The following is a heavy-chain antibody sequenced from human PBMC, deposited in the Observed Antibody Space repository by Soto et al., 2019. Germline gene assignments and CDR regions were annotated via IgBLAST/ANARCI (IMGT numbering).Heavy chain of an antibody. CDR2: ITDYNGTT. J-gene: IGHJ5*02. Sequence: QVQLVQSGAEVKKPGASVTVSCKASGFTFNMYGVTWVRQAPGLGRVWMAWITDYNGTTKYAQKFQGRVTMTTDTSTSTAYMELRSLRFDDTAVYFCARDWLGVDKPIDMKCLGPWCQGTLVTVSS. CDR3: ARDWLGVDKPIDMKCLGP. D-gene: IGHD5-18*01. V-gene: IGHV1-18*01. CDR1: GFTFNMYG.